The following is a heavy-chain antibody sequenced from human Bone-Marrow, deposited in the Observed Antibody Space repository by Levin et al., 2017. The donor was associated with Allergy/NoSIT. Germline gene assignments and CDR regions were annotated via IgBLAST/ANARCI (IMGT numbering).Heavy chain of an antibody. CDR2: IKQDGSEK. D-gene: IGHD6-13*01. V-gene: IGHV3-7*01. J-gene: IGHJ6*03. CDR3: ARRSRSSWYVEDYYYYYYMDV. CDR1: GFTFSSYW. Sequence: ASVKVSCAASGFTFSSYWMSWVRQAPGKGLEWVANIKQDGSEKYYVDSVKGRFTISRDNAKNSLYLQMNSLRAEDTAVYYCARRSRSSWYVEDYYYYYYMDVWGKGTTVTVSS.